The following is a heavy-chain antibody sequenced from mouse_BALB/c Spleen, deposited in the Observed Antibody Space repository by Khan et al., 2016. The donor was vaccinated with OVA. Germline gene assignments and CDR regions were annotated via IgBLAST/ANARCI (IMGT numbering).Heavy chain of an antibody. CDR1: GFTFSYYR. V-gene: IGHV13-2*02. CDR2: ITVTSDNSGA. Sequence: VQLLETGGGLVRPGNSLKLSCVTSGFTFSYYRMHWLRQFPGKRLEWIAVITVTSDNSGANYAESVKGRFTISRDDSKSSVYLQLNRLREEDSATYYCSRGGYYYGTPFDYWGQGTTLTVSS. J-gene: IGHJ2*01. D-gene: IGHD1-1*01. CDR3: SRGGYYYGTPFDY.